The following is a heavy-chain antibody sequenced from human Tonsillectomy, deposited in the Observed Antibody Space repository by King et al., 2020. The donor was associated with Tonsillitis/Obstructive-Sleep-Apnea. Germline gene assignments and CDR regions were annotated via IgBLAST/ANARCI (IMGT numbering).Heavy chain of an antibody. V-gene: IGHV5-51*01. CDR2: IYPGDSDT. J-gene: IGHJ4*02. CDR1: GYSFTNYW. CDR3: ARQALGYCSGGSCSSFDY. Sequence: QLVQSGAEVKKPGESLKISCKGSGYSFTNYWIGWVRQMPGKGLEWMGIIYPGDSDTRYSPSFQGQVTISADKSISTAYLQWSSLKASDPAMYYCARQALGYCSGGSCSSFDYWGQGTLVTVSS. D-gene: IGHD2-15*01.